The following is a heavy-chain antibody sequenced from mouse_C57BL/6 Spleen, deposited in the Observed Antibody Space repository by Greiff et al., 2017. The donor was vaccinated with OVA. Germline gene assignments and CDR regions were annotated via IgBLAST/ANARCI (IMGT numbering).Heavy chain of an antibody. CDR1: GYTFTSYW. D-gene: IGHD2-3*01. CDR2: IYPYDSET. J-gene: IGHJ3*01. V-gene: IGHV1-61*01. Sequence: QVQLQQPGAELVRPGSSVKLSCKASGYTFTSYWMDWVKQRPGQGLEWIGNIYPYDSETHYNQKFKDKATLTVDKSSSTAYMQLSSLTSEDAADYCYARVGWLPFAYWGQGTLVTVSA. CDR3: ARVGWLPFAY.